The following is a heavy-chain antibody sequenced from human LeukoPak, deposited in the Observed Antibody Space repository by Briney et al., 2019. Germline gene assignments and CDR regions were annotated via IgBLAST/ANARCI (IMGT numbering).Heavy chain of an antibody. CDR1: GFTFSSYA. CDR2: ISGSGGST. J-gene: IGHJ4*02. D-gene: IGHD6-19*01. V-gene: IGHV3-23*01. Sequence: GGSLRLSCAASGFTFSSYAMSWVRQAPGKGLEWVSAISGSGGSTYYADSVKGRFTISRDNSKNTLDLQMNRMRAEDTAVYYCASSGYSSGWGLWYWGQGTLVTVSS. CDR3: ASSGYSSGWGLWY.